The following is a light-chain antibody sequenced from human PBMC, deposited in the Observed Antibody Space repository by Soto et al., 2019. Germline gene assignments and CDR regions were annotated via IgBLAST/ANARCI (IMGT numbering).Light chain of an antibody. CDR2: KAS. J-gene: IGKJ2*01. CDR1: QSTSGW. CDR3: QQYNRLYT. V-gene: IGKV1-5*03. Sequence: DIQMTQSPSSVGDRVTITCRASQSTSGWLAWYQQKPGKAPNLLVYKASILESGVPSRFSGSGSGTEFTLTISSLQPADSATYYCQQYNRLYTFGQGTKVDIK.